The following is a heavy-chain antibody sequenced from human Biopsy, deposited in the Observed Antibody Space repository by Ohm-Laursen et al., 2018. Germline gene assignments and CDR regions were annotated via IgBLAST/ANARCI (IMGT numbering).Heavy chain of an antibody. CDR2: ISNRGST. D-gene: IGHD3-3*01. CDR3: ARLYRLDDYWNDDPPDAFDV. CDR1: GGSISSDY. V-gene: IGHV4-59*01. Sequence: TLSLTCTVSGGSISSDYWSWTRQSPGKGLEWTGYISNRGSTNYNPSLRGRVTISVDTSKNQFSLKLSSVTAADTAVFFCARLYRLDDYWNDDPPDAFDVWGQGTRVTVSS. J-gene: IGHJ3*01.